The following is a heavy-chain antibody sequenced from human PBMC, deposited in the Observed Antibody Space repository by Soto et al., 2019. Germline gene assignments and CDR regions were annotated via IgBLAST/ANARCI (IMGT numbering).Heavy chain of an antibody. D-gene: IGHD6-19*01. V-gene: IGHV2-5*02. CDR3: AQRPIVVAGTRGFAWFDP. Sequence: QITLKESGPTLVKPTQTLTLTCTFSGFSLSASGVAVGWIRQPPGKALEWLALIYWDDDKRYSPSLKSRLTITKDTSKNQVVLTMTNMDPVDTATYYCAQRPIVVAGTRGFAWFDPWGQGTLVTVSS. CDR2: IYWDDDK. J-gene: IGHJ5*02. CDR1: GFSLSASGVA.